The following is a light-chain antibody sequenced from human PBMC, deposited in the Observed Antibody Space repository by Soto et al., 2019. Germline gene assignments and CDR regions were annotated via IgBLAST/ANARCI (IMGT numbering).Light chain of an antibody. V-gene: IGLV4-69*01. CDR1: SGHSSYA. CDR2: LNSDGSH. J-gene: IGLJ3*02. CDR3: QTWGTGTLWV. Sequence: QAVVTQSPSASASLGASVKLTCTLSSGHSSYAIAWHQQQPEKGPRYLMKLNSDGSHRKGDGIPDRFSGSSSGAERYLTISSLQSEDEADYYCQTWGTGTLWVFGGGTKLTVL.